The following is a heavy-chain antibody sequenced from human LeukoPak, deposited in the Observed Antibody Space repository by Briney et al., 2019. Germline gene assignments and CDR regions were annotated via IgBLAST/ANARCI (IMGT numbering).Heavy chain of an antibody. CDR3: ARVRWGGLYYFDY. CDR1: GFTFSTSS. V-gene: IGHV3-48*01. J-gene: IGHJ4*02. Sequence: GGSLRLSCAASGFTFSTSSMNWVRQAPGKGLEWLSYISSSSKTMYYADSVKGRFSISRDNAKNSLYLQMNSLRAEDTAVYYCARVRWGGLYYFDYWGQGTLVTVSS. CDR2: ISSSSKTM. D-gene: IGHD3-16*01.